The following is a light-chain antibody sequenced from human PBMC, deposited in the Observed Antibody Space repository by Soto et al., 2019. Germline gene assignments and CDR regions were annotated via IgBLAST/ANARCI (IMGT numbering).Light chain of an antibody. CDR1: QSVSSY. V-gene: IGKV3-20*01. J-gene: IGKJ2*01. Sequence: EILLTQSPGTLSLSPGERATLSCRASQSVSSYLAWYQQKSGQAPRLLIYDASSRATGIPDRFSGSGSGTDFTLTISRLEPEDFAVYYCQQYGSSYTFGQGTKLEIK. CDR2: DAS. CDR3: QQYGSSYT.